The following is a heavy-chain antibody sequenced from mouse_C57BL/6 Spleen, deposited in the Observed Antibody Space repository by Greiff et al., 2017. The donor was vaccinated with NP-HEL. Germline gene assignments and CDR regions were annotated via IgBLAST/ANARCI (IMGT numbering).Heavy chain of an antibody. D-gene: IGHD2-4*01. CDR2: IYPGDGDT. CDR1: GYAFSSSW. V-gene: IGHV1-82*01. Sequence: VQLQESGPELVKPWASVKISCKASGYAFSSSWMNWVKQRPGKGLEWIGRIYPGDGDTNYNGKFKGKATLTADKSSSTAYMQLSSLTSEDSAVYFCARSGIYDYDGFAYWGQGTLVTVSA. J-gene: IGHJ3*01. CDR3: ARSGIYDYDGFAY.